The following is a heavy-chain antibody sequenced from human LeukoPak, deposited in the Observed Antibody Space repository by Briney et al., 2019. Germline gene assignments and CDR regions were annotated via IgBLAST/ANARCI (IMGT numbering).Heavy chain of an antibody. CDR3: ARSARFNYFYMDV. J-gene: IGHJ6*03. Sequence: PSETLSLTCSVSGGSITNFFWTWIRQPAGKGLEYIGRIYASGSIDYNPSLKSRVTMSVDTSNNQFYLNLTSVTAADTALYFCARSARFNYFYMDVWGKGTSVTVSS. CDR1: GGSITNFF. CDR2: IYASGSI. D-gene: IGHD2-15*01. V-gene: IGHV4-4*07.